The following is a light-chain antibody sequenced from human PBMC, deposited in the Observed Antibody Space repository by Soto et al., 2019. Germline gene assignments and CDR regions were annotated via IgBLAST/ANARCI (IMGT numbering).Light chain of an antibody. Sequence: QSVLPQPPSVSAAPGQKVTISCSGSSYDIGRHYVSWYKHLPRTAPKLLINENYKRPSGIPDRFAGSKSGTSATLGITGLQTGDEADYYCGTWDSSLTTVVFGTGTKVTVL. J-gene: IGLJ1*01. CDR3: GTWDSSLTTVV. CDR1: SYDIGRHY. V-gene: IGLV1-51*02. CDR2: ENY.